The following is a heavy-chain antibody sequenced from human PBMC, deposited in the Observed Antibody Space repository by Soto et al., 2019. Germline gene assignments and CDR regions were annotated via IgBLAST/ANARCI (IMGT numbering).Heavy chain of an antibody. Sequence: EVELLDSGGDLVPPGESLRLSCIASGVTFGRRAMSWVRQAPGEGLEWVSSITDTGEDTKYAESVRGRFTISRDNSKNTLYLQMNSLRVEDTAVYYCAKDAPGGGWLSDSWGQGARVTVSS. V-gene: IGHV3-23*01. J-gene: IGHJ4*02. D-gene: IGHD2-21*01. CDR1: GVTFGRRA. CDR2: ITDTGEDT. CDR3: AKDAPGGGWLSDS.